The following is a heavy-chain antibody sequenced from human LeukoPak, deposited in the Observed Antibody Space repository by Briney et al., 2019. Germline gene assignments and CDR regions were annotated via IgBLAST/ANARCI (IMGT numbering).Heavy chain of an antibody. V-gene: IGHV4-59*01. J-gene: IGHJ4*02. CDR2: IYYSGST. Sequence: SETLSLTCTVSGGSISSYYWTWIRQPAGKGLEWIGYIYYSGSTNYNPSLKSRVTISVDTSKNQFSLKLSSVTAADTAVYYCARVASGSRPDFDYWGQGTLVTVSS. D-gene: IGHD1-26*01. CDR3: ARVASGSRPDFDY. CDR1: GGSISSYY.